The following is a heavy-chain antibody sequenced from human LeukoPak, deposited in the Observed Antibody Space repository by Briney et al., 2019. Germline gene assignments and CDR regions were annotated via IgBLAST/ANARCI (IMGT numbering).Heavy chain of an antibody. CDR3: AKDSTTGFDY. Sequence: GGSLRLSCAASGFTFDDYAMHWVRQAPGKGLEWVSGISWNSGSIGYADSVKGRFTISRDNSKNTLYLQMNSLRAEDTAVYYCAKDSTTGFDYWGQGTLVTVSS. CDR1: GFTFDDYA. J-gene: IGHJ4*02. V-gene: IGHV3-9*01. D-gene: IGHD1-14*01. CDR2: ISWNSGSI.